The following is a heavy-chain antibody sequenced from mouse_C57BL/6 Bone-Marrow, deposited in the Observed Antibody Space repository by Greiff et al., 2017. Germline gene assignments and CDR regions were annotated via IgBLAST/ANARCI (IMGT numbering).Heavy chain of an antibody. Sequence: QVQLQQSGAELARPGASVKLSCKASGYTFTSYGISWVKQRTGQGLEWIGEIYPRRGNTYYNEKFKGKATLTADKSSSTAYMELRSLTSEDSAVYFCARENDWGQGTTLTVSS. V-gene: IGHV1-81*01. CDR3: AREND. J-gene: IGHJ2*01. CDR1: GYTFTSYG. CDR2: IYPRRGNT.